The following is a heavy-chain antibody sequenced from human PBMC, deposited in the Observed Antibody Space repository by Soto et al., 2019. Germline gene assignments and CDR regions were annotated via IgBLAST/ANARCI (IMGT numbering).Heavy chain of an antibody. CDR2: ISGSGGST. Sequence: GGSLRLSCAASGFTFSSYAMSWVRQAPGKGLEWVSAISGSGGSTYYADSVKGRFTISRDNSKNTLYLQMNSLRAEDTAVYYCAKDPLDLNYDYIWGTLDWGQGTLVTVSS. CDR3: AKDPLDLNYDYIWGTLD. J-gene: IGHJ4*02. CDR1: GFTFSSYA. D-gene: IGHD3-16*01. V-gene: IGHV3-23*01.